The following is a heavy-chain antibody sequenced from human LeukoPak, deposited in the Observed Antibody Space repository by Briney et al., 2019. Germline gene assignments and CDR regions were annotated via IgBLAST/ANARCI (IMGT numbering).Heavy chain of an antibody. CDR1: GGTFSSYA. D-gene: IGHD6-13*01. Sequence: SVTVSCTASGGTFSSYAISWVRQAPGQGLEWMGGIIPIFGTANYAQKFQGRVTITADESTSTAYMELSSLRSEDTAVYYCARDQHQGFDYWGQGTLVTVSS. V-gene: IGHV1-69*13. J-gene: IGHJ4*02. CDR3: ARDQHQGFDY. CDR2: IIPIFGTA.